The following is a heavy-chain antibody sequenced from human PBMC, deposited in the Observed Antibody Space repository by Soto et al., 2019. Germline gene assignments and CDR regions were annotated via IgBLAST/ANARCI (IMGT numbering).Heavy chain of an antibody. D-gene: IGHD6-13*01. Sequence: EASVKVSCKASGYTFTSYGISWVRQAPGQGLEWMGWISAYNGNTNYAQKLQGRVTMTTDTSTSTAYMELRSLRSDDTAVYYCARGGDPRIIAAAGTCDYWGQGTLVTVSS. J-gene: IGHJ4*02. CDR1: GYTFTSYG. CDR3: ARGGDPRIIAAAGTCDY. CDR2: ISAYNGNT. V-gene: IGHV1-18*01.